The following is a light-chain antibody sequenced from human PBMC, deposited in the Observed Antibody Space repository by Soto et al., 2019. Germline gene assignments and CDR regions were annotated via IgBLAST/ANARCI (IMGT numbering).Light chain of an antibody. Sequence: DIQMTQSPSSLSASVGDRVTITCRASQSISSYLNWYQQKPGKAPKLLIYAASSLKSGVPSRFSGSGSGTDFTLTISSLRPEDFATYYCQQSYSTPLSFGGGTKVEIK. CDR1: QSISSY. CDR3: QQSYSTPLS. J-gene: IGKJ4*02. V-gene: IGKV1-39*01. CDR2: AAS.